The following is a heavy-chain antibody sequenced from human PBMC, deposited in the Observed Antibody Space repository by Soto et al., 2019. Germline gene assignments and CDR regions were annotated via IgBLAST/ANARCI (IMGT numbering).Heavy chain of an antibody. V-gene: IGHV3-73*01. CDR2: IRSKAISYAT. CDR1: GFTFSDSA. D-gene: IGHD4-17*01. J-gene: IGHJ4*02. Sequence: EAQLVESGRGLVQPGGPLKLSCAAAGFTFSDSAIQLFRQASGKGLEWVGRIRSKAISYATAYAASVTGRFTISRDDSNNPAYLQMDSLKTEDTAVYYCSTKTTVTGYWGQGTLGTVFS. CDR3: STKTTVTGY.